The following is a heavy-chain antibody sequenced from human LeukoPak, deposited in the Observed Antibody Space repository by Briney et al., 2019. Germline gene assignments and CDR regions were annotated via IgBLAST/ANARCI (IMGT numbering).Heavy chain of an antibody. CDR3: ARLNRGAPIDY. CDR2: ISYSGST. V-gene: IGHV4-39*01. Sequence: SETLSLTCTVSARSITSSTYYWGWSRQPPGKGLEWIGRISYSGSTSYNPSLNGRVTMSVDTSKNQFSLEVSSVTAADTAVYYCARLNRGAPIDYWGQGTLVTVSS. D-gene: IGHD1-26*01. J-gene: IGHJ4*02. CDR1: ARSITSSTYY.